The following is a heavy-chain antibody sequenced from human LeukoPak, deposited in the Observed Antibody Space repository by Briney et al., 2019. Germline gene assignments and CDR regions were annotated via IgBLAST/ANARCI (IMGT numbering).Heavy chain of an antibody. CDR1: GFTFSSYE. D-gene: IGHD3-3*01. V-gene: IGHV3-48*03. Sequence: PGGSLRLSCAASGFTFSSYEMNWVRQAPGKGLEWVSYISSSGSTIYYADSVKGRFTISRDNAKNSLYLQMNSLRAEDTAVYYCARGHKTGVVIITLYYFDYWGQGTLVTVSS. J-gene: IGHJ4*02. CDR2: ISSSGSTI. CDR3: ARGHKTGVVIITLYYFDY.